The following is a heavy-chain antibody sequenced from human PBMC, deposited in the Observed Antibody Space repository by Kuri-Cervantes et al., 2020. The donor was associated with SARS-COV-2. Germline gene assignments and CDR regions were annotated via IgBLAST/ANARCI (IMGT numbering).Heavy chain of an antibody. Sequence: LKISCAASGFSFSGYAMSWVRQAPGKGLERVSAISAGGDTVLYADSVRGRFTISRDNSKNTLYLQTNSLRAEDTAIYYCAKVILNSDSSTLGRFDFWGLGTLVTVSS. CDR1: GFSFSGYA. J-gene: IGHJ4*02. CDR2: ISAGGDTV. CDR3: AKVILNSDSSTLGRFDF. V-gene: IGHV3-23*01. D-gene: IGHD6-13*01.